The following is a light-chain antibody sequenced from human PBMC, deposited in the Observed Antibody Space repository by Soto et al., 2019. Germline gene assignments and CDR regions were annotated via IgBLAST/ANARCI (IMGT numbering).Light chain of an antibody. Sequence: QPVLTQPPSVSGAPGQRVTISCTGNSSNIGAGYDVHWYQQLPGTAPKLLIYANNNRPSGVPDRFSGSKSGTSASLAITGLQAEDEADYYCQSYDSSLMRVFGGGTKLTVL. V-gene: IGLV1-40*01. CDR2: ANN. CDR3: QSYDSSLMRV. J-gene: IGLJ2*01. CDR1: SSNIGAGYD.